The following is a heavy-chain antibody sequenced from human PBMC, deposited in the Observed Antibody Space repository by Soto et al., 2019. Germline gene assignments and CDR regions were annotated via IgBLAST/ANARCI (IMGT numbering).Heavy chain of an antibody. J-gene: IGHJ6*02. CDR3: ARVDYPCSSTSCDGPYYATDV. D-gene: IGHD2-2*01. CDR1: GGTLSSYA. V-gene: IGHV1-69*13. CDR2: IIPIFGTA. Sequence: SVKVSCKASGGTLSSYAFNWVRQAPGQGLEWMGGIIPIFGTANYAQKFQGRVTITADESTSTAYMELSSLTSEDTAVYYCARVDYPCSSTSCDGPYYATDVWGQMTRVTLSS.